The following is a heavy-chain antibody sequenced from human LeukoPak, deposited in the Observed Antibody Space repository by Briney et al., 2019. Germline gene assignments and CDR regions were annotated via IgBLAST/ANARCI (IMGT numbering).Heavy chain of an antibody. Sequence: GGSLRLSCAASGFTFSSYWMHWVRQAPGKGLVWVSRINSDGSSTSYADSVKGRFTISRDNAKNTLYLQMNSLRAEDTAVYYCARVRDYTDAFDIWGQGTMVTVSS. V-gene: IGHV3-74*01. CDR2: INSDGSST. J-gene: IGHJ3*02. CDR3: ARVRDYTDAFDI. CDR1: GFTFSSYW. D-gene: IGHD4-11*01.